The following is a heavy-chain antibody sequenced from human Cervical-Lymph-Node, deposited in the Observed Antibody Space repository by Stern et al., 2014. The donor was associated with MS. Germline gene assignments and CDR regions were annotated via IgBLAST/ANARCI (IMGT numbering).Heavy chain of an antibody. Sequence: EVQLVESGGGLIPPGGSLRLSCAASGFTISSNYMNWVRQAPGKGLEWVSVIYPGGDTYYADSVKGRFTISRDNSKNTVSLQMHSLRAEDTAVYFCAREDGYNHLLYWGQGTLVTVSS. CDR3: AREDGYNHLLY. CDR2: IYPGGDT. CDR1: GFTISSNY. J-gene: IGHJ4*02. D-gene: IGHD5-24*01. V-gene: IGHV3-53*01.